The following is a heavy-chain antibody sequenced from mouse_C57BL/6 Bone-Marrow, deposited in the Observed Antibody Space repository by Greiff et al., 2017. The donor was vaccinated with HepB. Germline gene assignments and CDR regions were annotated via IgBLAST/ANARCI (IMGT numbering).Heavy chain of an antibody. Sequence: DVKLVESGGGLVQPKGSLKLSCAASGFSFNTYAMNWVRQAPGKGLEWVARIRSKSNNYATYYADSVKDRFTISRDDSESMLYLQMNNLKTEDTAMYYCVRGGYYGFAYWGQGTLVTVSA. J-gene: IGHJ3*01. CDR2: IRSKSNNYAT. V-gene: IGHV10-1*01. CDR1: GFSFNTYA. CDR3: VRGGYYGFAY. D-gene: IGHD2-3*01.